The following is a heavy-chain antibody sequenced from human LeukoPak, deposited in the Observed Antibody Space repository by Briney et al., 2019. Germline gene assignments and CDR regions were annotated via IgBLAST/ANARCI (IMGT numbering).Heavy chain of an antibody. CDR1: GASISGYY. J-gene: IGHJ4*02. D-gene: IGHD3-22*01. CDR2: IYYSGSA. Sequence: PSETLSLTCTVSGASISGYYWSRIRQPPGKGLEWIGYIYYSGSANYNPSLKSPVTISVDTSKNQFSLKLSSVTAADTAVYYCARGRYYHDSRTYYRCFDFCGQGILVTVSS. CDR3: ARGRYYHDSRTYYRCFDF. V-gene: IGHV4-59*01.